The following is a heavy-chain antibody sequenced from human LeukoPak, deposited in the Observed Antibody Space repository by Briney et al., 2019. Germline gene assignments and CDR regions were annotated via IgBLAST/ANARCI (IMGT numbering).Heavy chain of an antibody. D-gene: IGHD5-24*01. CDR3: ARVAADGYNYVYFDY. Sequence: PGGSLRLSCAASGFIFNSYWMHWVRQAPGKGLVWVSRINSDGSSTSYADSVKGRFTISRDNAKNMLYLQMNSLRAEDTAVYYCARVAADGYNYVYFDYWGQGTLVTVSS. CDR2: INSDGSST. CDR1: GFIFNSYW. V-gene: IGHV3-74*01. J-gene: IGHJ4*02.